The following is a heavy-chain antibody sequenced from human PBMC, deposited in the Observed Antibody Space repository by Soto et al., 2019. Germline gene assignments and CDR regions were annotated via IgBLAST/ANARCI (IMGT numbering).Heavy chain of an antibody. CDR2: ISAYNGNT. D-gene: IGHD4-17*01. CDR1: GYTFTSYG. Sequence: VKVSCKASGYTFTSYGISWVRQAPGQGLEWMGWISAYNGNTNYAQKLQGRVTMTTDTSTSTAYMELRSLRSDDTAVYYCARGMTTVAPAAFDIWGQGTMVTVSS. J-gene: IGHJ3*02. V-gene: IGHV1-18*01. CDR3: ARGMTTVAPAAFDI.